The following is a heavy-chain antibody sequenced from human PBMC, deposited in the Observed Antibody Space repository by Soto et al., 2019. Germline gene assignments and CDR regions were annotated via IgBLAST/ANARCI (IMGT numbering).Heavy chain of an antibody. CDR2: IYHSGST. D-gene: IGHD4-17*01. CDR3: ARAHSGDYGYGMDV. J-gene: IGHJ6*02. V-gene: IGHV4-30-2*01. Sequence: QLQLQESGSGLVKPSQTLSLTCAVSGGSISSGGYSWSWIRQPPGKGLEWIGYIYHSGSTYYNPSLKGRVTISVDRSKNQFSLKRSSVTAADTAVYYCARAHSGDYGYGMDVWGQGTTVTVSS. CDR1: GGSISSGGYS.